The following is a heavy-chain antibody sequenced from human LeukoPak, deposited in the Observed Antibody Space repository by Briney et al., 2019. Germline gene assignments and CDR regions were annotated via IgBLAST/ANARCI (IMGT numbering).Heavy chain of an antibody. CDR2: ISSNGVST. J-gene: IGHJ4*02. V-gene: IGHV3-64*04. Sequence: GGSLRLSFSGSGFTLSSYAMYWVRQAPGKGLEYVSGISSNGVSTFYADSVKGRFTVSRDNSKNTLFLQLNSLRVEDTAVYYCARSFYDILIGYYQYFDYWGQGTLVTVSS. CDR1: GFTLSSYA. CDR3: ARSFYDILIGYYQYFDY. D-gene: IGHD3-9*01.